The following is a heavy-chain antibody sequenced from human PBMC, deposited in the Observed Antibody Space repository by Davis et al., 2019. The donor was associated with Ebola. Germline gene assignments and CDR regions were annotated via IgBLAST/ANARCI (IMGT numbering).Heavy chain of an antibody. J-gene: IGHJ4*02. D-gene: IGHD3-3*01. CDR2: INDSGST. CDR1: GGSFSDYY. V-gene: IGHV4-34*01. Sequence: SETLSLTCAVYGGSFSDYYWSWIRQPPGKGLEWIGEINDSGSTNYSPSLKSRVTMSVDTSKNQFSLRLSSVTAADTAVYYCASTIFGVVNPPYYFDYWGRGTLVTVSS. CDR3: ASTIFGVVNPPYYFDY.